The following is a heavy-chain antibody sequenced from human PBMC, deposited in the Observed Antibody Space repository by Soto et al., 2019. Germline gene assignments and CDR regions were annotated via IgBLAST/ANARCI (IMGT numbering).Heavy chain of an antibody. CDR1: GGSISSGSYS. V-gene: IGHV4-31*03. D-gene: IGHD2-8*02. J-gene: IGHJ5*02. CDR2: ISYSGST. Sequence: QVQLQESGPGLVKPSQTLSLTCTVSGGSISSGSYSWNWIRQHPGKGLEWIGYISYSGSTYYNPSLKSRLTVSVDPSEHQFALMLSSVTAADTAMYYCARASLVGRTSPNANWFDPWGQGTLVTVSS. CDR3: ARASLVGRTSPNANWFDP.